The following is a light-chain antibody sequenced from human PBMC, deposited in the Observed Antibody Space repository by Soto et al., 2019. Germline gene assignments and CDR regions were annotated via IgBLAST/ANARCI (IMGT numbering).Light chain of an antibody. CDR2: LGS. Sequence: DIVMTQSPLSLPVTPGEPSSISCSSSQSLLHSNGYNYLDWYLQKPGQSPQLLIYLGSNRASGVPDRFSGSGSGTDFTLKISRVEAGDVGVYYCMQALQTPWTFGQGTKVDI. V-gene: IGKV2-28*01. CDR1: QSLLHSNGYNY. CDR3: MQALQTPWT. J-gene: IGKJ1*01.